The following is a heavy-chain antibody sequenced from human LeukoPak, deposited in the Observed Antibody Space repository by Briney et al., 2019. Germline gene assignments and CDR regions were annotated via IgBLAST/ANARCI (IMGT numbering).Heavy chain of an antibody. CDR2: ISYDGSNS. V-gene: IGHV3-33*01. Sequence: GGSLRLSCAASGFIFSSYGMYWVRQAPGKGLEWLAVISYDGSNSYYADSVKGRFTISRDNAKNSLYLQMNSLRAEDTAVYYCARGEDSTPPFLGYWGQGTLDTVSS. CDR3: ARGEDSTPPFLGY. D-gene: IGHD3-16*01. CDR1: GFIFSSYG. J-gene: IGHJ4*02.